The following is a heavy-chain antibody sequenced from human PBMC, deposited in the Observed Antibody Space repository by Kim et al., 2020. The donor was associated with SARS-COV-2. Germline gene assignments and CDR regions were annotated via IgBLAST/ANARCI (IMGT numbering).Heavy chain of an antibody. CDR2: ISYDGSNK. V-gene: IGHV3-33*05. CDR1: GFTFSSYG. D-gene: IGHD2-2*01. J-gene: IGHJ4*02. CDR3: ARERPRGIVVVPAAMTKIDY. Sequence: GGSLRLSCAASGFTFSSYGMHWVRQAPGKGLEWVAVISYDGSNKYYADSVKGRFTISRDNSKNTLYLQMNSLRAEDTAVYYCARERPRGIVVVPAAMTKIDYWGQGTLVTVSS.